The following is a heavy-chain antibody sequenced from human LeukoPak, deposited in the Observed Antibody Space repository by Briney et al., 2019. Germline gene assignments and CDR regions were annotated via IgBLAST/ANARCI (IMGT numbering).Heavy chain of an antibody. J-gene: IGHJ4*02. D-gene: IGHD3-22*01. CDR3: ARDWYDSSGYSQSDY. Sequence: ASVTVSCTASGYTFTGYYMHWVRQAPGQGLEWMGWINPNSGGTNYAQKFQGRVTMTRDTSISTAYMELSRLRSDDTAVYYCARDWYDSSGYSQSDYWGQGTLVTVSS. CDR2: INPNSGGT. CDR1: GYTFTGYY. V-gene: IGHV1-2*02.